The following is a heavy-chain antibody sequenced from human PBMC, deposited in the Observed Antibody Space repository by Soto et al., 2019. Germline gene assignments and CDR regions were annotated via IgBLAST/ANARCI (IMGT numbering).Heavy chain of an antibody. Sequence: SETLSLTCTVSGGSISSYYWSWIRQPPGKGLEWIGYIYYSGSTNYNPSLKSRVTISVDTSKNQFSLKLSSVTAADTAVYYCARVRNNYDFWSGYYFPNWFDPWGQGTLVTVSS. CDR2: IYYSGST. D-gene: IGHD3-3*01. CDR1: GGSISSYY. V-gene: IGHV4-59*01. CDR3: ARVRNNYDFWSGYYFPNWFDP. J-gene: IGHJ5*02.